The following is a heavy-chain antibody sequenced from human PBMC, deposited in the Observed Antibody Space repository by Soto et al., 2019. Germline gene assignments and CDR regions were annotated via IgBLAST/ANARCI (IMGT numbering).Heavy chain of an antibody. J-gene: IGHJ5*02. CDR3: AGYCSGGSCYGYKWFDP. CDR1: GGSISSYY. Sequence: PSETLSLTCTVSGGSISSYYWSWIRQPPGKGLEWIGYIYYSGSTNYNPSLKSRVTISVDTSKNQFSLKLSSVTAADTAVYCCAGYCSGGSCYGYKWFDPWGQGTLVTVSS. CDR2: IYYSGST. V-gene: IGHV4-59*01. D-gene: IGHD2-15*01.